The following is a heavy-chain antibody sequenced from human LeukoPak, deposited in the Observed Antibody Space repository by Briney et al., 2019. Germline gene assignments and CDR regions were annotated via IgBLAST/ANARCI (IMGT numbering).Heavy chain of an antibody. D-gene: IGHD6-13*01. V-gene: IGHV4-31*03. J-gene: IGHJ5*02. CDR1: GGSISSSDYY. CDR3: ARGIAAALRLFWFDP. CDR2: IYYSGTT. Sequence: SETLSLTCIVSGGSISSSDYYWSWIRQHPGKGLEWIGYIYYSGTTYYNPSLQSRVTISMDTSTNQFSLKLSSVTAADTAVYYCARGIAAALRLFWFDPWGQGTLVTVSS.